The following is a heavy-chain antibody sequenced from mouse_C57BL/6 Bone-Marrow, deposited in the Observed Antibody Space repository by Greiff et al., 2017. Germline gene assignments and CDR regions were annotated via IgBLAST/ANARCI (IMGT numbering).Heavy chain of an antibody. V-gene: IGHV1-55*01. D-gene: IGHD2-3*01. CDR3: ARKDGYYDYFDY. CDR1: GYTFTSYW. CDR2: IYPGSGST. Sequence: QVQLQQSGAELVKPGASVKMSCKASGYTFTSYWITWVKQRPGQGLEWIGDIYPGSGSTNYNEKFKSKATLTVDTSSSTAYMQLSSLTSEDSAVYYCARKDGYYDYFDYWGQGTTLTVSS. J-gene: IGHJ2*01.